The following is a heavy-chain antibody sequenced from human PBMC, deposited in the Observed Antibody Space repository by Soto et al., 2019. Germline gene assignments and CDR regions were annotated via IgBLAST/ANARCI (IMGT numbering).Heavy chain of an antibody. J-gene: IGHJ4*02. CDR1: GFTFSSYA. V-gene: IGHV3-30-3*01. D-gene: IGHD1-26*01. Sequence: QVQLVESGGGVVQPGRSLRLSCAASGFTFSSYAMHWVRQAPGKGLEWVAVISYDGSNKYYADSVKGRFTISRDNSNDTLYLQMNSLRAEDTAVYYCARDLWGNRGFYYWGQGTLVTVSS. CDR3: ARDLWGNRGFYY. CDR2: ISYDGSNK.